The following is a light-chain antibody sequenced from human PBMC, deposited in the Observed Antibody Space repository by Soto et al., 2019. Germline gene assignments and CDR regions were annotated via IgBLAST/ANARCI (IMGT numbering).Light chain of an antibody. Sequence: QSVLTQPASVSGSPGQSITISCTGTSSDVGGYNYVSWYQQHPGKAPKLMIYDVSNRPSGVSNRFSGSKSGNTASLNISGLQAEDEADYYCSSYTSSLLGVFGTGTKLTVL. CDR1: SSDVGGYNY. J-gene: IGLJ1*01. V-gene: IGLV2-14*01. CDR2: DVS. CDR3: SSYTSSLLGV.